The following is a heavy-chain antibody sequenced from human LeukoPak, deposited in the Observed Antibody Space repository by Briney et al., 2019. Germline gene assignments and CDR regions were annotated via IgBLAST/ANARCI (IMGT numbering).Heavy chain of an antibody. D-gene: IGHD3-16*02. V-gene: IGHV4-39*01. CDR3: ARRYSQSSYYFDY. CDR1: GGSISSSSYY. J-gene: IGHJ4*02. CDR2: IYYSGST. Sequence: SETLSLTCTVSGGSISSSSYYWGWLRQPPGKGLEWIGSIYYSGSTYYNPSLKSRVTISVDTSKNQFSLKLSSVTAADTAVYYCARRYSQSSYYFDYWGQGTLVTVSS.